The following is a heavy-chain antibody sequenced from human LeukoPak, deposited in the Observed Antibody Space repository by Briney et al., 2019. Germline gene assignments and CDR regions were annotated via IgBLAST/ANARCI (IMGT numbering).Heavy chain of an antibody. Sequence: TGGSLRLSCAASGFTFSAYGMHWVRQAPGKGLVWVARTNLHGTTVDYADSVKGRFTISRDNAKNTLFLQMNSLRAEDTAVYYCASGYTYVRLGDHWGQGTLVTVSS. J-gene: IGHJ4*02. D-gene: IGHD5-18*01. CDR1: GFTFSAYG. CDR3: ASGYTYVRLGDH. CDR2: TNLHGTTV. V-gene: IGHV3-74*01.